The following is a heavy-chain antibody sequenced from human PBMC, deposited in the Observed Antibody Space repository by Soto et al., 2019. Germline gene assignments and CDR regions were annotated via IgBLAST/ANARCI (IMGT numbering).Heavy chain of an antibody. Sequence: ASVKVSCKASGYTFTSYAMHWVRQAPGQRLEWMGWINAGNGNTKYSQKFQGRVTITRDTSASTAYMELSSLRSEDTAVYYCARGGPMVRGVYQPTTNWFDPWGQGTLVTVSS. D-gene: IGHD3-10*01. V-gene: IGHV1-3*01. CDR2: INAGNGNT. CDR3: ARGGPMVRGVYQPTTNWFDP. J-gene: IGHJ5*02. CDR1: GYTFTSYA.